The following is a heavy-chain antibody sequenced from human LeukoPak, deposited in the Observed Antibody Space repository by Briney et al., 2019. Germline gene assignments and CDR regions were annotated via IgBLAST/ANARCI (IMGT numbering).Heavy chain of an antibody. Sequence: SQTLSLTCTVSGGSISSGGYYWSWIRQPPGKGLEWIGYIYHSGSTYYNPSLKSRVTISVDRSKNQFSLKLSSVTAADTAVYYCARKSHSSSSLDYFDYWGQGTLVTVSS. D-gene: IGHD6-6*01. CDR2: IYHSGST. V-gene: IGHV4-30-2*01. CDR3: ARKSHSSSSLDYFDY. CDR1: GGSISSGGYY. J-gene: IGHJ4*02.